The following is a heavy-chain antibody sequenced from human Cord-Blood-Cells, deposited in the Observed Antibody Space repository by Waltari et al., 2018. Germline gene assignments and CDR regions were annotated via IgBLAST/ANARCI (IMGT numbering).Heavy chain of an antibody. J-gene: IGHJ5*02. D-gene: IGHD2-2*01. V-gene: IGHV1-2*02. CDR2: INPNSGGT. CDR1: GYTFTGSY. Sequence: QVQLVQSGAEVKKPGASVKVSCKASGYTFTGSYMHWVRQAHGQGLEWMGWINPNSGGTNYAQKFQGRVTMTRDTSISTAYMELSRLRSDDTAVYYCARDWAGWRVVLNWFDPWGQGTLVTVSS. CDR3: ARDWAGWRVVLNWFDP.